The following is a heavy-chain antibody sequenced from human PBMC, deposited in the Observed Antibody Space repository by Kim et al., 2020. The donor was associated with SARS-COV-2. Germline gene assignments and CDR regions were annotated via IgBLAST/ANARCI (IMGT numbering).Heavy chain of an antibody. CDR1: GYIFTDYF. J-gene: IGHJ4*02. V-gene: IGHV1-2*02. CDR2: INPNNGGT. D-gene: IGHD6-25*01. CDR3: ARDRRLSVW. Sequence: ASVKVSCKASGYIFTDYFMHWVRQAPGQGLEWMGWINPNNGGTNYAQKFQGRVTMTRDTSISTAYMELSRLRSDDTAVYYCARDRRLSVWGGQGTLVTVSS.